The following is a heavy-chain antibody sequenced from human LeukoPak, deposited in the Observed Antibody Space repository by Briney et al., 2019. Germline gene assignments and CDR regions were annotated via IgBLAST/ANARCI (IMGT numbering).Heavy chain of an antibody. D-gene: IGHD2-2*01. J-gene: IGHJ4*02. Sequence: PGGSLRLSCTASGFTFGDYAMSWVRQAPGKGLEWVCFIRSKAYGGTTEYAASVKGRFTISRDDSKSIAYLQMNSLKTEDTAVYYCSIVVVPAAQSLDYWGQGSLVTVSS. CDR2: IRSKAYGGTT. CDR3: SIVVVPAAQSLDY. V-gene: IGHV3-49*04. CDR1: GFTFGDYA.